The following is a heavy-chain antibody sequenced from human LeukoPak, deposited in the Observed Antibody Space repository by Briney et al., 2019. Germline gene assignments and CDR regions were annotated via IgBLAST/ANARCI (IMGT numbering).Heavy chain of an antibody. CDR3: ADSNYWYPVDY. V-gene: IGHV3-23*01. Sequence: PGGSLRLSCAASGFTFSGYAMRWVRQAPGKGLEWVSSITASGDTTYYADSVKGRFTISRDNSKNTLYLQMNSLRAEDTAVYYCADSNYWYPVDYRGQGTLVTVSS. CDR2: ITASGDTT. D-gene: IGHD4-11*01. J-gene: IGHJ4*02. CDR1: GFTFSGYA.